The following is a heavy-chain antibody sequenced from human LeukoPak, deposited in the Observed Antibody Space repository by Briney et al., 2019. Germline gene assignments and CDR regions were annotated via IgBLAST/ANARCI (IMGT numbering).Heavy chain of an antibody. Sequence: SETLSLTCTISGGSISSSYWSWIRQPPGKGLEWIGYIYYSGTTNYNPSLKSRVTISIDTSKNQFSLKLSSVTAADTAVYYCARDTPENHAFDIWGQGTMGTVSS. J-gene: IGHJ3*02. CDR1: GGSISSSY. CDR2: IYYSGTT. V-gene: IGHV4-59*01. CDR3: ARDTPENHAFDI.